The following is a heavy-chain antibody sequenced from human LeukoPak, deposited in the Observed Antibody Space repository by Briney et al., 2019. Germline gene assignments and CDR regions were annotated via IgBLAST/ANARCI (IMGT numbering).Heavy chain of an antibody. CDR2: IDPGDSDT. J-gene: IGHJ6*03. Sequence: GESLKISCKGSGYSFTSYWIGWVRQMPGKGLEWMGIIDPGDSDTRYSPSFQGQVTISADKSISTAYPQWSSLKASDTAIYYCARRSSSSHPYYYYMDVWGKGTTVTVSS. V-gene: IGHV5-51*01. CDR3: ARRSSSSHPYYYYMDV. CDR1: GYSFTSYW. D-gene: IGHD6-6*01.